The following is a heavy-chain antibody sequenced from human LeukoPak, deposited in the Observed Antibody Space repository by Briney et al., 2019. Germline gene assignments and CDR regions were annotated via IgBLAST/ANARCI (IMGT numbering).Heavy chain of an antibody. CDR3: ARWVGDGYDY. J-gene: IGHJ4*02. CDR1: GFTFSHYW. Sequence: PGESQRLSCAASGFTFSHYWMTWVRQAPGKGLEWVAIIRPDANDGSYVDSVKGRFTISRDNAKNSLYLQMNSLRAEDTAVYYCARWVGDGYDYWGQGTLVTVSS. V-gene: IGHV3-7*01. D-gene: IGHD3-16*01. CDR2: IRPDANDG.